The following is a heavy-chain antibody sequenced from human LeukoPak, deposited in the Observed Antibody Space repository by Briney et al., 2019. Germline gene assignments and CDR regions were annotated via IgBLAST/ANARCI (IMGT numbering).Heavy chain of an antibody. V-gene: IGHV4-31*03. D-gene: IGHD3-22*01. CDR3: ARDSSGYQLFDY. CDR2: IYYSGST. J-gene: IGHJ4*02. CDR1: GGSISSGDYY. Sequence: SQTLSLTCTVSGGSISSGDYYWSWIRQHPGKGLEWIGYIYYSGSTNYNPSLKSRVTISVDTSKNQFSLKLSSVTAADTAVYYCARDSSGYQLFDYWGQGTLVTVSS.